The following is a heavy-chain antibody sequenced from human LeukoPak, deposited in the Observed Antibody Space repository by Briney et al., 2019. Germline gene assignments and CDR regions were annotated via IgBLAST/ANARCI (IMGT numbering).Heavy chain of an antibody. V-gene: IGHV3-23*01. CDR2: ISGSGDST. CDR3: ASDVGERWLSSYYFDY. D-gene: IGHD6-19*01. Sequence: GGSLRLSCAVSGFTFSSYAMSWVRQAPGKGLEWVSAISGSGDSTYYADSVKGRFTISRDNAKNSLYLQMNSLRAEDTAMYYCASDVGERWLSSYYFDYWGQGTLVTVSS. J-gene: IGHJ4*02. CDR1: GFTFSSYA.